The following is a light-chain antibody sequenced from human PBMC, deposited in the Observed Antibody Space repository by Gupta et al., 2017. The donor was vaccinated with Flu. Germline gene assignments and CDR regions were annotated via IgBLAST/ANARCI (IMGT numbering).Light chain of an antibody. J-gene: IGLJ1*01. Sequence: GKTARISCGGSNIGSKSVHWYHQMPGQAPVLVVYDDSDRPSVIPERFSGSKSGNTATLTISRGEAGDEADYYCQVWESSGDHPIFGTGTKV. CDR3: QVWESSGDHPI. V-gene: IGLV3-21*03. CDR2: DDS. CDR1: NIGSKS.